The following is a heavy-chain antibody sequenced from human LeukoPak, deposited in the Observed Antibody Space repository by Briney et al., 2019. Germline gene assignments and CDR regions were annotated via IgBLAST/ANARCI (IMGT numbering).Heavy chain of an antibody. J-gene: IGHJ4*02. CDR3: ATGYSSGYYLGSDY. Sequence: ASVKVSCKASGGTFSSYAISWVRQAPGQGLEWMGGIIPIFGTANYAQKFQGRVTITADESTSTAYMELSSLRSEDTAVYYCATGYSSGYYLGSDYWGQGTLVTVSS. V-gene: IGHV1-69*13. CDR2: IIPIFGTA. CDR1: GGTFSSYA. D-gene: IGHD3-22*01.